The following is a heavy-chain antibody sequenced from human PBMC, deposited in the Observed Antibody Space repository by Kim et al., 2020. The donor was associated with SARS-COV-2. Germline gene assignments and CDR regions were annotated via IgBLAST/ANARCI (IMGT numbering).Heavy chain of an antibody. D-gene: IGHD2-2*01. V-gene: IGHV3-30*01. Sequence: RFTISRDNSKNTLYLQMNSLRAEDTAVYYCARGTSREYQLPLYYYYGMDVWGQGTTVTVSS. J-gene: IGHJ6*02. CDR3: ARGTSREYQLPLYYYYGMDV.